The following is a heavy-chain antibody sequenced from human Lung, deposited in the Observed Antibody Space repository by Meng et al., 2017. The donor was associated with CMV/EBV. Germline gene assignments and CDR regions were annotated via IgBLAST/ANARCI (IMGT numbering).Heavy chain of an antibody. CDR2: INANSGGT. D-gene: IGHD3-22*01. J-gene: IGHJ5*02. V-gene: IGHV1-2*02. Sequence: ASXXVSXKAFAYTFTGYYLHWVRQAPGQGLEWMGWINANSGGTNYAQKFQGRVTMTRDTAIGTAYMSLSRLRSDDTAVYYYARGSYYYDSSGPFDPWVPGTXVTVSS. CDR1: AYTFTGYY. CDR3: ARGSYYYDSSGPFDP.